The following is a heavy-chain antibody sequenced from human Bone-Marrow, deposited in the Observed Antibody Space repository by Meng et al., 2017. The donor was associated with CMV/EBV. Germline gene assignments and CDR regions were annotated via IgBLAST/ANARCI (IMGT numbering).Heavy chain of an antibody. CDR3: AVSSGWYGDAFDI. J-gene: IGHJ3*02. CDR1: GGSISSSSYY. V-gene: IGHV4-39*07. Sequence: SETLSLTCTVSGGSISSSSYYWGWIRQPPGKGLEWIGSIYYSGSTYYNPSLKSRVTISVDTSKNQFSLKLSSVTAADTAVYYCAVSSGWYGDAFDIWGQGTMVTVSS. D-gene: IGHD6-19*01. CDR2: IYYSGST.